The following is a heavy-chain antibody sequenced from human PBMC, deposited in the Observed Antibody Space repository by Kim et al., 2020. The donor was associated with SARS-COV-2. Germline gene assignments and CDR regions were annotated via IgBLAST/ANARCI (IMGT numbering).Heavy chain of an antibody. CDR2: IFGSGSST. CDR1: GFTFSSYS. CDR3: ARNLHSIALTFFWYFDL. J-gene: IGHJ2*01. Sequence: GGSLRLSCVASGFTFSSYSMTWVRQAPGKGLEWVSIIFGSGSSTYSADAAKGRFTISRDDSKKTLYLEMNSLRAEDTAVYYCARNLHSIALTFFWYFDLWGRGTLVAISS. V-gene: IGHV3-23*05. D-gene: IGHD3-3*02.